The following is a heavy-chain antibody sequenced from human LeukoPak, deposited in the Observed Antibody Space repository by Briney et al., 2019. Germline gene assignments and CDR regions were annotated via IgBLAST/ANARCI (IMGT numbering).Heavy chain of an antibody. V-gene: IGHV3-72*01. J-gene: IGHJ1*01. D-gene: IGHD3-3*01. CDR1: GLSFSSDW. CDR3: ARDRYYDFWSGYANAPKYFQH. CDR2: SRHKADGYTP. Sequence: GGSLRLSCAAAGLSFSSDWMNWVRQAPGKGLEWVGRSRHKADGYTPEYAGSVKGRFSMSRVDSKNTLYLQMNSLKTEDTAVDYCARDRYYDFWSGYANAPKYFQHWGQGTLVTVSS.